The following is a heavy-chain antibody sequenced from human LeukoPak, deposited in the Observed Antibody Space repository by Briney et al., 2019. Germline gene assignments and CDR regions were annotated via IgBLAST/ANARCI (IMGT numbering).Heavy chain of an antibody. CDR3: ARDEGAKDYGDYVRAYNWFDP. CDR2: INPNSGGT. D-gene: IGHD4-17*01. V-gene: IGHV1-2*06. Sequence: ASVKVSCKASGYTLTGYYMHWVRQAPGQGLEWMGRINPNSGGTNYAQKFQGRVTMTRDTSISTAYMELRRLRSDDTAVYYCARDEGAKDYGDYVRAYNWFDPWGQGTLVTVSS. J-gene: IGHJ5*02. CDR1: GYTLTGYY.